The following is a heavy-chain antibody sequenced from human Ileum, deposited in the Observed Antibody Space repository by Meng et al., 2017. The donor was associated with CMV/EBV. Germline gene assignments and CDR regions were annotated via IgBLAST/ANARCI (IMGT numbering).Heavy chain of an antibody. D-gene: IGHD2-15*01. J-gene: IGHJ5*02. CDR3: ARSGLMTDNEVVRYNWFDP. CDR2: ITPILGIA. Sequence: SVKVSCKASVGTFSSYAISWVRQAPGQGLEWMGGITPILGIASYAQKFQGRVTITADKSTSTAYMELSSLRSENTAVSDCARSGLMTDNEVVRYNWFDPWGQGTLVTVSS. CDR1: VGTFSSYA. V-gene: IGHV1-69*10.